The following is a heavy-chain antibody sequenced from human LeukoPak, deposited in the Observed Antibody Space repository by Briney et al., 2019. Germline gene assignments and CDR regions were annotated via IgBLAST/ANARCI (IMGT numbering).Heavy chain of an antibody. CDR2: INAGNGNT. D-gene: IGHD3-22*01. CDR3: AREHYYDSSGYYPVDY. CDR1: GYTFTSYA. V-gene: IGHV1-3*01. Sequence: GASVKVSCKASGYTFTSYAMHWVRQAPGQRLEWMGWINAGNGNTKYSQKFQGRVTITRDTSASTAYMELSSLRSEDTAVYYCAREHYYDSSGYYPVDYWGQGTLVTVSS. J-gene: IGHJ4*02.